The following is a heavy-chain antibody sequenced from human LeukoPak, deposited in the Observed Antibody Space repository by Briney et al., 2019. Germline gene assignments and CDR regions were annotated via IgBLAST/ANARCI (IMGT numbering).Heavy chain of an antibody. V-gene: IGHV1-69*04. D-gene: IGHD6-19*01. CDR3: ARKIAVAGKGEDY. J-gene: IGHJ4*02. CDR2: IIPILGIA. Sequence: ASVKVSCKASGRTFSSYAISWVRQAPGQGLEWMGRIIPILGIANYAQKFQGRVTITADKSTSTAYMELSSLRSEDTAVYYCARKIAVAGKGEDYWGQGTLVTVSS. CDR1: GRTFSSYA.